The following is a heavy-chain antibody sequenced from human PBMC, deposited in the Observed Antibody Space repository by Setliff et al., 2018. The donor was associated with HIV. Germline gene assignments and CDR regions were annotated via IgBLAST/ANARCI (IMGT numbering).Heavy chain of an antibody. CDR3: ARLGGPRNFDN. Sequence: PSETLSLTCTVSGGSISSRSYYWGWIRQPPGKGLEWIGEINHSGDTNYNPSLKSRVTISVDTSKNQFSLNLNSVTAADTAVYYCARLGGPRNFDNWGQGTLVTVSS. CDR1: GGSISSRSYY. D-gene: IGHD2-15*01. V-gene: IGHV4-39*07. CDR2: INHSGDT. J-gene: IGHJ4*02.